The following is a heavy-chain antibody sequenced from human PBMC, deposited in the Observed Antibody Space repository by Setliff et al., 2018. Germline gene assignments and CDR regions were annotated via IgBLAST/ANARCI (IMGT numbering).Heavy chain of an antibody. CDR1: AKTFTAYY. D-gene: IGHD3-10*01. J-gene: IGHJ4*02. Sequence: ASVKVSCKASAKTFTAYYVHWVRQDPGQGLEGLGWVTVYNGNTKYAQNLQGRLTLTTNIATSTAYMELGSLTPDDTAVYSCARVESMVRGKNILRHFDYWGQGIQVTVSS. V-gene: IGHV1-18*01. CDR3: ARVESMVRGKNILRHFDY. CDR2: VTVYNGNT.